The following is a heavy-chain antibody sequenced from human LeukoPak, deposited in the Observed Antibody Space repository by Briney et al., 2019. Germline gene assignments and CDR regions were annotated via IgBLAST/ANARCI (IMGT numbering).Heavy chain of an antibody. CDR1: GGSISSYY. D-gene: IGHD6-19*01. Sequence: SETLSLTCTVSGGSISSYYWSWIRQPPGKGLEWIGYIYYSGSTNYNPSLKSRVTISVDTSKNQFSLKLSSVTAADTAVYYCARKEADYYYYGMDVWGQGTTVTVSS. J-gene: IGHJ6*02. CDR2: IYYSGST. V-gene: IGHV4-59*01. CDR3: ARKEADYYYYGMDV.